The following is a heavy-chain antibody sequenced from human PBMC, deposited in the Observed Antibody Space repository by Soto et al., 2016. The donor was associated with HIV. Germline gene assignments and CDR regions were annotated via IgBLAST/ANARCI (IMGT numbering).Heavy chain of an antibody. CDR2: ISRSSTFS. CDR3: ASLKDVGAFDI. CDR1: EFTFKDYY. V-gene: IGHV3-11*05. Sequence: VQLVESGGGLVKPGGSLRLSCAASEFTFKDYYMTWIRQAPGKGLEWVSYISRSSTFSKYADSVKGRFTISRDGDTKSLSLQMNSLRPEDTAVYYCASLKDVGAFDIVGPRDNGHRLF. J-gene: IGHJ3*02.